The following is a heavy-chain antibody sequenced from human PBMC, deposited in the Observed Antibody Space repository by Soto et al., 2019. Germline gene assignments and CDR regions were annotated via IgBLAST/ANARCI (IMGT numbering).Heavy chain of an antibody. V-gene: IGHV1-69*12. Sequence: QVQLVQSGAEVKKPGSSVKVSCKASGGTFSSYAISWVRQAPGQGLEWMGGIIPIFGTADYAQKFQGRVTITADEXTSAAYMEPSSLRSEDTAVYYCASHGSSYGYLLDYWGQGTLVTVSS. J-gene: IGHJ4*02. CDR3: ASHGSSYGYLLDY. CDR1: GGTFSSYA. CDR2: IIPIFGTA. D-gene: IGHD5-18*01.